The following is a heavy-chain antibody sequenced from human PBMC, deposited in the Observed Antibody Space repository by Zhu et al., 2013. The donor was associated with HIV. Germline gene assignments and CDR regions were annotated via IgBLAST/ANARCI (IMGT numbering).Heavy chain of an antibody. CDR1: GYTFTSYN. CDR3: ARGRSSSSLHYYGLDV. J-gene: IGHJ6*02. Sequence: QVQLVQSGAEVKKPGASVKVSCKASGYTFTSYNINWVRQATGQGLEWMGWMNPNRGSAGYAQKFQGRLTMTMKTSISTVYMELSSLRSEDTAVYYCARGRSSSSLHYYGLDVWGQGTATTVSS. V-gene: IGHV1-8*01. CDR2: MNPNRGSA. D-gene: IGHD6-13*01.